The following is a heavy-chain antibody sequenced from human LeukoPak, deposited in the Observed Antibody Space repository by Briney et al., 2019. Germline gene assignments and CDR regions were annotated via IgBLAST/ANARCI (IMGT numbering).Heavy chain of an antibody. J-gene: IGHJ4*02. CDR1: GYSFTSYG. V-gene: IGHV1-18*01. Sequence: SSVKVSCKASGYSFTSYGISWVRQAPRPGREWMGWIRAYNCNTNHAQKPHRRVTMTTDTSTSTAHIELRSQSSDDTAVYFCARVRGYSGDDSGFLDYWGQGTLVTVSS. CDR3: ARVRGYSGDDSGFLDY. CDR2: IRAYNCNT. D-gene: IGHD5-12*01.